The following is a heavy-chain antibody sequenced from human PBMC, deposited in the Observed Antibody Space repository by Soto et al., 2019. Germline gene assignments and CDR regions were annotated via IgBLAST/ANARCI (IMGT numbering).Heavy chain of an antibody. CDR3: VSWVSANFAY. V-gene: IGHV3-23*01. CDR2: ISGSGDIT. Sequence: LRLSCAASGFIFSNYAMSWVRQAPGKGLEWVSTISGSGDITYYADSVKGRFTISKDASRNTVHLHMNNLRAEDTATYFCVSWVSANFAYWGHGTPVTVSS. J-gene: IGHJ4*01. CDR1: GFIFSNYA. D-gene: IGHD2-8*01.